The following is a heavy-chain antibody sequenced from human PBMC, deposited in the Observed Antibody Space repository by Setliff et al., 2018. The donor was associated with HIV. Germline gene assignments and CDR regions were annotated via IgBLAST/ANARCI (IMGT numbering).Heavy chain of an antibody. D-gene: IGHD5-18*01. J-gene: IGHJ4*01. CDR3: AREGKTALVTKYFDY. V-gene: IGHV4-31*03. CDR1: SGSISSGTYY. CDR2: IDYSGSA. Sequence: PSETLSLTCTVSSGSISSGTYYWSWIRQYPGKGLEWIGYIDYSGSAFCNPSLKSRITISRDTSKNQFSLKMNSVTAADTAVYYRAREGKTALVTKYFDYWGHGKLVTVSS.